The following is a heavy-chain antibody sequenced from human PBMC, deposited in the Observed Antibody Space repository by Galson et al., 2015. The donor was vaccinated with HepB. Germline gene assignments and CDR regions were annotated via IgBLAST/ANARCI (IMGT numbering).Heavy chain of an antibody. Sequence: SLRLSCAASGFTFDDYAMHWVRQAPGKGLEWVSGISWNSGSIGYADSVKGRFTISRDNAKNSLYLQMNSLRAEDTALYYCAKVATVYYYYYGVDVWGQGTTVTVSS. D-gene: IGHD5-12*01. CDR3: AKVATVYYYYYGVDV. J-gene: IGHJ6*02. CDR1: GFTFDDYA. CDR2: ISWNSGSI. V-gene: IGHV3-9*01.